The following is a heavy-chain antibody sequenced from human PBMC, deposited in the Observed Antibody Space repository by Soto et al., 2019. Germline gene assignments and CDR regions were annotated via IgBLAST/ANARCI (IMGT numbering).Heavy chain of an antibody. CDR2: VSDNGGSRGGT. D-gene: IGHD2-21*01. J-gene: IGHJ3*02. CDR3: ARAKAVVIAALDI. Sequence: EVELLESGGGLVQPGGSLGLSCKASGFMFNNSAMTWVRQAPGQGLQWVASVSDNGGSRGGTYYADSVKGRFTISRDNSKNTLYLQLDSLTRADTAVYYCARAKAVVIAALDIWGQWTMVTVSS. CDR1: GFMFNNSA. V-gene: IGHV3-23*01.